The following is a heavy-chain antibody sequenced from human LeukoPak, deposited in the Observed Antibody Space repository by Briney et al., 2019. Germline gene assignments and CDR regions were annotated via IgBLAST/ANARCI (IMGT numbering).Heavy chain of an antibody. V-gene: IGHV3-66*01. D-gene: IGHD2-21*02. CDR3: ARAYCGGDCSGDY. J-gene: IGHJ4*02. Sequence: GGSLRLSCAASGFTFSSYAMSWVRQAPGKGLEWVSVIYSGGSTYYADSVKGIFTISRDNSKNTLYLQMNSLRAEDTAVYYCARAYCGGDCSGDYWGQGTLVTVSS. CDR1: GFTFSSYA. CDR2: IYSGGST.